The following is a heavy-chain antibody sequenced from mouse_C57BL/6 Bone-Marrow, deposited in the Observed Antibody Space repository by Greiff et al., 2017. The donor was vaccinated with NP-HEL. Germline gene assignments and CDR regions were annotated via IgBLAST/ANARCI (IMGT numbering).Heavy chain of an antibody. CDR3: ARDVWYFDV. V-gene: IGHV1-18*01. CDR2: INPNNGGT. Sequence: VQLKQSGPELVKPRASVKIPCKASGYTFTDYNMDWVKQSHGKSLEWIGDINPNNGGTIYNQKFKGKATLTVDKSSSTAYMELRSLTSEDTAVYYCARDVWYFDVWGTGTTVTVSS. J-gene: IGHJ1*03. CDR1: GYTFTDYN.